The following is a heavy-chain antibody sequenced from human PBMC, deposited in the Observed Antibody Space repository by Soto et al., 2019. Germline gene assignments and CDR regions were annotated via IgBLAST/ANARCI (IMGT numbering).Heavy chain of an antibody. D-gene: IGHD3-16*01. CDR3: ARGLEGWGKPTVI. CDR1: GFTFSSHW. CDR2: INGYGSST. J-gene: IGHJ3*02. V-gene: IGHV3-74*01. Sequence: EVQLVESGGGLVQPGGSLRLSCAASGFTFSSHWMHWVRQAPGKGLVWVSRINGYGSSTTYADSVKGRFTISRDDAKSTLYLQINSLRAEDTAVYYCARGLEGWGKPTVIWGQWTLVTVSS.